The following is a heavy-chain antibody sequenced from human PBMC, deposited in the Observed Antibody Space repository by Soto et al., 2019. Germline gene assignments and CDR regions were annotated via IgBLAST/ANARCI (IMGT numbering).Heavy chain of an antibody. CDR3: SGIAAPLYYYGMDV. J-gene: IGHJ6*02. CDR1: GGTFSSYA. CDR2: IIPIFGTP. V-gene: IGHV1-69*12. D-gene: IGHD6-13*01. Sequence: QVQLVQSGAEVKKPGSSVKVNCKASGGTFSSYAVSWVRQAPGQGLEWMGGIIPIFGTPNYAQKFQGRVTSTADESTSTAYMELSSLRSEDTAVYYCSGIAAPLYYYGMDVWGQGTTGTVSS.